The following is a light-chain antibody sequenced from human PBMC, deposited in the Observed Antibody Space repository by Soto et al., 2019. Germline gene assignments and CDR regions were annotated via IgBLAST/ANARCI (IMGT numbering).Light chain of an antibody. Sequence: DIQMTQSPSTLSASVGDRVTITCRASQSISSWLAWYQQKPGKAPKLLIYDASSLESGVPSRLTGSGSGTEFTLTISSLQPDDFTTYYCQQYNSYWTFGQGTKVYIK. CDR1: QSISSW. J-gene: IGKJ1*01. CDR2: DAS. CDR3: QQYNSYWT. V-gene: IGKV1-5*01.